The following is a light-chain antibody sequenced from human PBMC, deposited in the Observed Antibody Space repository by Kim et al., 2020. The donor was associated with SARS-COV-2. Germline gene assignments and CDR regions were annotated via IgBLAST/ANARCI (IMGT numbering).Light chain of an antibody. V-gene: IGKV1-17*03. CDR2: GVS. J-gene: IGKJ4*01. CDR1: QGITNY. Sequence: DIQMTQSPSAMSASVGDRVTIICRASQGITNYLAWFQQKPGKVPKRLIYGVSTLQSGVPSRFSGSGSGTEFTLTISCLQPEDFATYYCLQHDTYPPTFGGGTKVEIK. CDR3: LQHDTYPPT.